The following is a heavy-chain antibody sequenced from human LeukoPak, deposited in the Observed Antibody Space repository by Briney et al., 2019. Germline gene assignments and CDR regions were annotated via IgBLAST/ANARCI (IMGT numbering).Heavy chain of an antibody. D-gene: IGHD1-26*01. Sequence: PGGSLRLSCTASGXTFSSYAVSWVRQAPGKGLEWVSAISGSGGSTYYADSVKGRFTISRDNSKNTLYLQMNSMKTEDTAVYYCTRLVGANDWGQGTLVTVSS. V-gene: IGHV3-23*01. J-gene: IGHJ4*02. CDR3: TRLVGAND. CDR2: ISGSGGST. CDR1: GXTFSSYA.